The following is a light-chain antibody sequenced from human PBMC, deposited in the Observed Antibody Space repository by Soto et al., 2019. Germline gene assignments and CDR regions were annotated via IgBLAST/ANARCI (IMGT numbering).Light chain of an antibody. V-gene: IGKV1-5*01. CDR3: QQYDYSRT. Sequence: DIELTQSPCTLSASLGDSVTITCRASQNISTSLAWDQHKPRKGPKLRLFDVSTLESGVPSRFSGSGSGTEFTLTLSSMHSDDFATYYCQQYDYSRTFGQGTKVDIK. CDR1: QNISTS. J-gene: IGKJ1*01. CDR2: DVS.